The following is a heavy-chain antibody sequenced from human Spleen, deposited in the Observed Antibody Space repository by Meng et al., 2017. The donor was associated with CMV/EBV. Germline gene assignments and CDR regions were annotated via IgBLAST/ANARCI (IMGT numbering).Heavy chain of an antibody. V-gene: IGHV4-59*01. CDR3: AREITAKRYENYFDY. Sequence: GSLRLSCSVSGGAISSYYWSWVRQPPGKGLEWIGYIYDSGSTNYNPSLRSRATISLDTSRNQFSLSLNSVTAADTAVYYCAREITAKRYENYFDYWGQGILVTVSS. D-gene: IGHD1-14*01. CDR2: IYDSGST. CDR1: GGAISSYY. J-gene: IGHJ4*02.